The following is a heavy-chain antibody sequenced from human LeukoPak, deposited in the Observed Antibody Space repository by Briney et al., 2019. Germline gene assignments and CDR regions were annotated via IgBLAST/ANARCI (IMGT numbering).Heavy chain of an antibody. J-gene: IGHJ3*02. CDR2: IYYSGST. V-gene: IGHV4-59*08. CDR3: ARGVPAARVAFDI. D-gene: IGHD2-2*01. CDR1: GGSISSYY. Sequence: SETLSLTCTVSGGSISSYYWSWIRQPPGKGLEWIGYIYYSGSTNYNPSLKSRVTISVDTSKNQFSLKLSSVTAADTAVYYCARGVPAARVAFDIWGQGTMVTVSS.